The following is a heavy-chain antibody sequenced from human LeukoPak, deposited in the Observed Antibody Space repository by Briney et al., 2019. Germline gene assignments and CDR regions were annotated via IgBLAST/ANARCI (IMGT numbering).Heavy chain of an antibody. CDR2: ISYSGNT. Sequence: SETLSLTCTVSGGSISNYYWTWIRQPPGKGLEWIGFISYSGNTNYNPSLKSRVTISVDTSKNQFSLNLSSVTAADTAVYYCARQEIGLRSFDPWGQGTLVTVSS. J-gene: IGHJ5*02. V-gene: IGHV4-59*08. CDR1: GGSISNYY. CDR3: ARQEIGLRSFDP. D-gene: IGHD3/OR15-3a*01.